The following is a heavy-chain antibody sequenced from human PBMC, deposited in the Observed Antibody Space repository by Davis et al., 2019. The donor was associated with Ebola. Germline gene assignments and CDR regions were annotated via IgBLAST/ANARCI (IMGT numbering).Heavy chain of an antibody. Sequence: SETLSPTCAVYGGSFSGYYWSWIRQPPGKGLEWIGEINHSGSTNYNPSLKSRVTISVDTSKNQFSLKLSSVTAADTAVYYCASPEVAGHFDYWGQGTLVTVSS. CDR3: ASPEVAGHFDY. V-gene: IGHV4-34*01. CDR1: GGSFSGYY. CDR2: INHSGST. D-gene: IGHD6-19*01. J-gene: IGHJ4*02.